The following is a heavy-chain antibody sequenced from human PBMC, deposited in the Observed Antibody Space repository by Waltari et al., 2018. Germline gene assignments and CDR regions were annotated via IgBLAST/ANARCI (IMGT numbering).Heavy chain of an antibody. CDR3: ARVGYDGGFGELQYYYYMDV. J-gene: IGHJ6*03. CDR2: IYYSGST. V-gene: IGHV4-59*01. CDR1: GGSISSYY. Sequence: QVQLQESGPGLVKPSETLSLTCTVSGGSISSYYWSWIRQPPGKGLEWTGYIYYSGSTNYNPSLKSRVTISVDTSKNQFSLKLSSVTAADTAVYYCARVGYDGGFGELQYYYYMDVWGKGTTVTVSS. D-gene: IGHD3-10*01.